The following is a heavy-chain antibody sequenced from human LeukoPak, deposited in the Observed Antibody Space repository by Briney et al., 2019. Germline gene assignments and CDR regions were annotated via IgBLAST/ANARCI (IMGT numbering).Heavy chain of an antibody. CDR2: IYYSGST. J-gene: IGHJ5*02. CDR3: ARGSYVTGVDP. D-gene: IGHD3-16*01. CDR1: GGSISSGDYY. Sequence: SETLSLTCTVSGGSISSGDYYWSWIRQPPGKGLEWIRYIYYSGSTYYNPSLKSRVTISVDTSKNQFSLKLSSVTAADTAVYYCARGSYVTGVDPWGQGTLVTVSS. V-gene: IGHV4-30-4*01.